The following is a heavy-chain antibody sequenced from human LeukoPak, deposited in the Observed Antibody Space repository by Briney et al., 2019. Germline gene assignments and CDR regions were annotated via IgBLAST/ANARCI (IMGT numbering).Heavy chain of an antibody. D-gene: IGHD3-22*01. CDR2: INSDGSST. CDR3: AREGSYLNSGGSYYLHWLDP. CDR1: GFTFSSYW. J-gene: IGHJ5*02. V-gene: IGHV3-74*01. Sequence: PGGSLRLSCAASGFTFSSYWMHWVRQGPGKGLVWVSRINSDGSSTSYADSVKGRFTISRDNAKNTLYLQMNSLRAEDTAIYYCAREGSYLNSGGSYYLHWLDPWGQGTLVSVSS.